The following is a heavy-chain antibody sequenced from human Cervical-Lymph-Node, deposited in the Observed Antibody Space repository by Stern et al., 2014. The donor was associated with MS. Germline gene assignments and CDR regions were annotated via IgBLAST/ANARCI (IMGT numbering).Heavy chain of an antibody. D-gene: IGHD6-13*01. CDR2: IGGSGDST. J-gene: IGHJ4*02. CDR3: AKAYSSIDY. Sequence: EMQLVESGGGLVQPGGSLRLSCAASGFTFSSSAMSWVRQAPGQGLEWVSAIGGSGDSTYYADSVKGRFSISRDNSKNTLYLQMNSLRAEDTAIYYCAKAYSSIDYWGQGTLVTVSS. V-gene: IGHV3-23*04. CDR1: GFTFSSSA.